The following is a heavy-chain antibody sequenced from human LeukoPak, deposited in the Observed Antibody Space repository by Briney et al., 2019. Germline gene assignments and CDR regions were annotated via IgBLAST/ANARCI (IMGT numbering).Heavy chain of an antibody. CDR1: GFTFSSYS. D-gene: IGHD5-18*01. J-gene: IGHJ4*02. V-gene: IGHV3-43*01. CDR3: AKDVGGAYSFGPDH. CDR2: ISWDGGST. Sequence: PGGSLRLSCAASGFTFSSYSMNWVRQAPGKGLEWISLISWDGGSTYYADSVKGRFTVSRDNNKNSLFLQMSSLRPEDTALYYCAKDVGGAYSFGPDHWGQGTLVTVSS.